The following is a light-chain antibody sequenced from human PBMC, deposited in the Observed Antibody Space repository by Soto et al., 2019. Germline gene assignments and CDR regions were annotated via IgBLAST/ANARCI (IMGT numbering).Light chain of an antibody. V-gene: IGKV1-33*01. CDR1: QDISNY. CDR3: QPYDNLPQFP. J-gene: IGKJ3*01. CDR2: DAS. Sequence: DIQMTQSPSSLSASVGDRVTITCQASQDISNYLNWYQQKPGKAPKLLIYDASNLETGVPSRFSGSGSGTDFTFTISSLQPEDIATYYCQPYDNLPQFPFGPGTKVDIK.